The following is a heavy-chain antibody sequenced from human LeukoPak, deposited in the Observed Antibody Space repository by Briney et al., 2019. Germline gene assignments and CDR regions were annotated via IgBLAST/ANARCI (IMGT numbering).Heavy chain of an antibody. CDR3: ARLVVYYYGSGSYKPRPYFDY. CDR1: GGSFSGYY. D-gene: IGHD3-10*01. J-gene: IGHJ4*02. CDR2: INHSGST. V-gene: IGHV4-34*01. Sequence: SETLSLTCAVYGGSFSGYYWSWIRQPPGKGLEWIGEINHSGSTNYNPSLKSRVTISVDTSKNQFSLKLSSVTAADTAVYYCARLVVYYYGSGSYKPRPYFDYWGQGTLVTVSS.